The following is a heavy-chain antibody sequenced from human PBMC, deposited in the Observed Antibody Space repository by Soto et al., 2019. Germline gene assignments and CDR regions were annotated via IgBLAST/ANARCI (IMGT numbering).Heavy chain of an antibody. CDR2: IWYDGSNK. J-gene: IGHJ6*02. V-gene: IGHV3-33*01. CDR3: ARDGGPVCGGDCYLVGDYYYGMDG. D-gene: IGHD2-21*02. CDR1: GFTFSSYG. Sequence: QVQLVESGGGVVQPGRSLRLSCAASGFTFSSYGMHWVRQAPGKGLEWVAVIWYDGSNKYYADSVKGRFTISRDKSKNTLNLQRTSRRAEDTSGYYCARDGGPVCGGDCYLVGDYYYGMDGWGHGTTVTVSS.